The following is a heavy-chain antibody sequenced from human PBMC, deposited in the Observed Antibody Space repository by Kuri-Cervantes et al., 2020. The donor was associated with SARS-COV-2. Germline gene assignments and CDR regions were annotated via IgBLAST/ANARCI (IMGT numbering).Heavy chain of an antibody. V-gene: IGHV3-13*03. Sequence: GESLKISCAACGFTFSSYDMHWVRQATGKGLEWVSAIGTAGDTYYPGSVKGQFTISRDNAKNSLYLQMNSLRAEDTAVYYCARDGLGGDVHYYDILTGYYPYYMDVWGKGTTVTVSS. J-gene: IGHJ6*03. CDR2: IGTAGDT. CDR1: GFTFSSYD. D-gene: IGHD3-9*01. CDR3: ARDGLGGDVHYYDILTGYYPYYMDV.